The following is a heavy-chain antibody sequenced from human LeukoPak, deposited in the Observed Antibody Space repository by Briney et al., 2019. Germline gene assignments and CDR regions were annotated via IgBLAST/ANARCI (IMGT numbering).Heavy chain of an antibody. CDR3: QVRGVSSNPSDY. D-gene: IGHD3-10*01. CDR1: GYSISSGYY. CDR2: IYHSGST. J-gene: IGHJ4*02. Sequence: SETLSLTCAVSGYSISSGYYWGWIRQPPGKGLEWIGSIYHSGSTYYNPSLNSRVTISVDTSKNQFSLKLSSVTAADTAVYYCQVRGVSSNPSDYWGQGTLVTVSS. V-gene: IGHV4-38-2*01.